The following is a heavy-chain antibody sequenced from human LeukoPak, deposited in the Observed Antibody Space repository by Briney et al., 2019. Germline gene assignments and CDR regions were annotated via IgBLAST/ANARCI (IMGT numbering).Heavy chain of an antibody. CDR1: GFTFSSYE. CDR3: ARGPMVRGVLIRRSESGYFDY. V-gene: IGHV3-48*03. J-gene: IGHJ4*02. D-gene: IGHD3-10*01. CDR2: ISSSGSTI. Sequence: GALRLSCAASGFTFSSYEVNWVRQAPGKGLEWVSYISSSGSTIYYADSVKGRFTISRDNAKNSLYLQMNSLRAEDTAVYYCARGPMVRGVLIRRSESGYFDYWGQGTLVTVSS.